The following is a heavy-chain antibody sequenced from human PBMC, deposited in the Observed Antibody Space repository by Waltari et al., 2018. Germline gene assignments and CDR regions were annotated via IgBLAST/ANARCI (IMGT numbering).Heavy chain of an antibody. V-gene: IGHV1-3*01. J-gene: IGHJ3*02. D-gene: IGHD3-16*01. CDR2: INAGNGNT. CDR1: GYTLPSYA. Sequence: QVQLVQSGAEVKKHGASGKVSCTAAGYTLPSYAMHWVRQAPGQRLEWMGWINAGNGNTKYSQKFQGRVTITRDTSASTAYMELSSLRSEDTAVYYCARVEGAAGLDIWGQGTMVTVSS. CDR3: ARVEGAAGLDI.